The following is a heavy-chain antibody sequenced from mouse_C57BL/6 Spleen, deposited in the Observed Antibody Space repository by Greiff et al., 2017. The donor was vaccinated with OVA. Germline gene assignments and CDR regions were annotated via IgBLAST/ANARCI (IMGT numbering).Heavy chain of an antibody. CDR2: IYPGSGST. D-gene: IGHD2-3*01. CDR3: ARESYDGYFYY. CDR1: GYTFTSYW. V-gene: IGHV1-55*01. J-gene: IGHJ4*01. Sequence: QVHVKQPGAELVRPGSSVKLSCKASGYTFTSYWITWVKQRPGQGLEWIGDIYPGSGSTNYNEKFKSKATLTVDTSSSTAYMQLSSLTSEDSAVYYCARESYDGYFYYWGQGTSVTVSS.